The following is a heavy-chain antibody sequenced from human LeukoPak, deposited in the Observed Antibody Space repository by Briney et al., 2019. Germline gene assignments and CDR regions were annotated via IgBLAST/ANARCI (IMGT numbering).Heavy chain of an antibody. CDR3: AKEGMYYDFWSGYYPTNYYFDY. CDR1: GFTFSSYA. D-gene: IGHD3-3*01. Sequence: GGSLRLSCAASGFTFSSYAMSWVRQAPGKGLEWVSAISGSGGSTHYADSVKGRFTISRDNSKNTLYLQMNSLRAEDTAVYYCAKEGMYYDFWSGYYPTNYYFDYWGQGTLATVSS. V-gene: IGHV3-23*01. CDR2: ISGSGGST. J-gene: IGHJ4*02.